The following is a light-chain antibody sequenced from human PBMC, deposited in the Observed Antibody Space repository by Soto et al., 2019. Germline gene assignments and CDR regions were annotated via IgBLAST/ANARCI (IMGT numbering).Light chain of an antibody. CDR1: QSVSSY. J-gene: IGKJ1*01. CDR2: GAS. CDR3: QQYYSTPWT. Sequence: EIVLTQSPATLSLSPGERATLSCRASQSVSSYLAWYQQKPGQAPRLLIYGASTRATGIPARFSGSGSGTDFTLTISSLQAEDVAVYYCQQYYSTPWTFGQGTKVDIK. V-gene: IGKV3-15*01.